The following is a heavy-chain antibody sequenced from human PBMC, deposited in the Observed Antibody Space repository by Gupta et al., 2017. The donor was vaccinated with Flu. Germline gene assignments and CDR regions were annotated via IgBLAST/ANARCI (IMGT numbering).Heavy chain of an antibody. D-gene: IGHD4-23*01. CDR3: ARGTRGLTLDY. CDR2: ISSSGRTI. CDR1: GFSFSDNH. Sequence: EVQLVESGGGLVQPGGSLRLSCVASGFSFSDNHMNWVRQAPGQGLEWISYISSSGRTIFYADSVKGRFTISRDNAKSSLFLQMNSLRDEDTAVYYCARGTRGLTLDYWGQGTLVTVSS. V-gene: IGHV3-48*02. J-gene: IGHJ4*02.